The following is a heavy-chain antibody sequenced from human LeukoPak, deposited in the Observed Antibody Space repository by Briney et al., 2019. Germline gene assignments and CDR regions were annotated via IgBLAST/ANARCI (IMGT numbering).Heavy chain of an antibody. CDR2: ISGSGGST. Sequence: GGSLRLSCVTSGFTFSSYGMHWVRQAPGKGLEWVSAISGSGGSTYYADSVKGRFTISRDNSKNTLYLQMNSLRAEDTAVYYCAKESGSYSYYFDYWGQGTLVTVSS. V-gene: IGHV3-23*01. J-gene: IGHJ4*02. CDR3: AKESGSYSYYFDY. CDR1: GFTFSSYG. D-gene: IGHD1-26*01.